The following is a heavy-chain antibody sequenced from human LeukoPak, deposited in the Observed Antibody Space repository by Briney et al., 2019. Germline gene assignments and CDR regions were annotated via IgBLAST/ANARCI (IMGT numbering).Heavy chain of an antibody. CDR2: IRSKAYGGTA. V-gene: IGHV3-49*03. J-gene: IGHJ4*02. D-gene: IGHD1-26*01. Sequence: GGSLRLSCTASGFTFGDYAMSWFRQAPGKGLEWVGFIRSKAYGGTAEYAASVKGRFTISRDDSKSIAYLQMSSLKTEDTAVYYCTSDEAEDTSYWGQGTLVTVSS. CDR1: GFTFGDYA. CDR3: TSDEAEDTSY.